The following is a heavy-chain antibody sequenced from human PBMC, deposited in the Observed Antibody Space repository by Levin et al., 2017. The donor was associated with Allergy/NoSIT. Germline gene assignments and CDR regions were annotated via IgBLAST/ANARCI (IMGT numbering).Heavy chain of an antibody. CDR1: GFNFDDYA. D-gene: IGHD6-19*01. Sequence: GGSLRLSCAASGFNFDDYAMHWVRQVPGKGLEWVSGISWKSGSLGYGDSVKGRFTISRDNAKNSLYLQINSLRPEDTALYYCAKDVSSGSTRSRSYFDYWGQGTRVTVSS. J-gene: IGHJ4*02. CDR2: ISWKSGSL. V-gene: IGHV3-9*01. CDR3: AKDVSSGSTRSRSYFDY.